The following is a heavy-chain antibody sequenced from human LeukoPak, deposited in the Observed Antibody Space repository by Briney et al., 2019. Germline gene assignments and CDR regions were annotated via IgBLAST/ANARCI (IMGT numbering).Heavy chain of an antibody. CDR2: INPSGGST. CDR3: ARESREGYSYGSYYYHYGMDV. V-gene: IGHV1-46*01. CDR1: GYTFTSYY. Sequence: ASVKVSCKASGYTFTSYYMHWVRQAPGQGLEWMGIINPSGGSTSYAQKFQGRVTMTRDTSTSTVYMELSSLRSEDTAVYYCARESREGYSYGSYYYHYGMDVWGQGTTVTVSS. D-gene: IGHD5-18*01. J-gene: IGHJ6*02.